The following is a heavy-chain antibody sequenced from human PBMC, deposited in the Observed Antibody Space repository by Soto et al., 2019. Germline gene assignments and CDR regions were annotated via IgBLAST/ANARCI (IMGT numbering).Heavy chain of an antibody. D-gene: IGHD5-12*01. V-gene: IGHV4-39*01. CDR3: ASAPGFNLFDS. CDR1: GGSFSSSTYY. J-gene: IGHJ4*02. Sequence: QLQLQESGPRLVKPAETLSLTCIVSGGSFSSSTYYGGWIRQPPGKGLEWIGSIFYSGSTYYNPSLKSRVTLSVDTSKNRFSLKLSPVTAADTAVYYCASAPGFNLFDSWGQGTLVTVSS. CDR2: IFYSGST.